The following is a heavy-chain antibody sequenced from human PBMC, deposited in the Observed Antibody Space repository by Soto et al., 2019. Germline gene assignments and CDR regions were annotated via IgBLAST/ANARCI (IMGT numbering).Heavy chain of an antibody. D-gene: IGHD2-2*01. Sequence: GGSLRLSCAASGFTFSSYAMHWVRQAPGKGLERVAVISYDGSNKYYADSVKGRFTSSRDNSKNTLYLQMNSLRAEDTAVYYCARDLGALGEIVVVPAAIEKDYYYYGMDVWGQGTTVTVSS. CDR1: GFTFSSYA. V-gene: IGHV3-30-3*01. J-gene: IGHJ6*02. CDR3: ARDLGALGEIVVVPAAIEKDYYYYGMDV. CDR2: ISYDGSNK.